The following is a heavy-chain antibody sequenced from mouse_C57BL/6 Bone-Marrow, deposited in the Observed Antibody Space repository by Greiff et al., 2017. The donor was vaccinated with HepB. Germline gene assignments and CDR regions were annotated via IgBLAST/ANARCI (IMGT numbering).Heavy chain of an antibody. D-gene: IGHD1-1*01. CDR2: INPNNGGT. CDR1: GYTFTDYY. Sequence: VQLQQSGPELVKPGASVKISCKASGYTFTDYYMNWVKQSHGKSLEWIGDINPNNGGTSYNQKFKGKATLTVDKSSSTAYMELRTLTSGDSAVYYCARDYDSWGQGTTLTVSS. J-gene: IGHJ2*01. CDR3: ARDYDS. V-gene: IGHV1-26*01.